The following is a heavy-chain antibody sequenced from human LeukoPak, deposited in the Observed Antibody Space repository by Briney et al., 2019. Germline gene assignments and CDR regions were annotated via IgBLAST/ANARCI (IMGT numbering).Heavy chain of an antibody. CDR2: INHSGST. Sequence: SETLSLTCAVYGVSFSGYYWSWVRQPPGKGLEWVGEINHSGSTNYNPSLKSRVTISVDTSKNQFSLKLSSVTAADTAVYYCARDNYYDSSGYYYVRWFDPWGQGTLVTVSS. J-gene: IGHJ5*02. CDR3: ARDNYYDSSGYYYVRWFDP. D-gene: IGHD3-22*01. CDR1: GVSFSGYY. V-gene: IGHV4-34*01.